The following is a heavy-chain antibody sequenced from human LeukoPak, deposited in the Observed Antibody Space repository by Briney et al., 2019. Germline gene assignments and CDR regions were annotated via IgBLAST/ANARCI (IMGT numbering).Heavy chain of an antibody. D-gene: IGHD3-3*01. CDR3: ARGLLEWLFGDDAFDI. J-gene: IGHJ3*02. CDR2: INPSGGST. V-gene: IGHV1-46*01. Sequence: ASVKVSCKASGYTFTSYYMHWVRQAPGQGLEWMGIINPSGGSTSYAQKFQGRVTMTRDTSTSTVYMELSSLRSEDTAVYYCARGLLEWLFGDDAFDIWGQGTMVTVSS. CDR1: GYTFTSYY.